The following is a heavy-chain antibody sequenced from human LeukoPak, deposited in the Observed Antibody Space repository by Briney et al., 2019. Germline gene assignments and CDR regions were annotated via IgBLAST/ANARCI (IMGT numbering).Heavy chain of an antibody. CDR2: INHSGST. Sequence: SETLSLTCAVYGGSFSGYYWSWIRQPPGKGLEWIGEINHSGSTNYNPSLKSRVTISVDTSKNQFSLKLSSVTAAGTAVYYCARGGGVSSGGSLDYWGQGTLVTVSS. V-gene: IGHV4-34*01. CDR1: GGSFSGYY. CDR3: ARGGGVSSGGSLDY. J-gene: IGHJ4*02. D-gene: IGHD2-15*01.